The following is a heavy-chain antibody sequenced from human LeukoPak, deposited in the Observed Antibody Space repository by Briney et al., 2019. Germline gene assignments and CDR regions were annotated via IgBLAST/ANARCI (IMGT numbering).Heavy chain of an antibody. CDR3: ARSQLGRSHLPEQFDP. CDR2: ITGSGGNT. Sequence: GGSLRLSCAASGFIFSSYSMSWVRQAPGKGLEWVSVITGSGGNTYYADSVKGRFTTSRDNSKNTLYLQMNSLRAEDTAVYYCARSQLGRSHLPEQFDPWGQGTLVTVSP. CDR1: GFIFSSYS. D-gene: IGHD1-1*01. V-gene: IGHV3-23*01. J-gene: IGHJ5*02.